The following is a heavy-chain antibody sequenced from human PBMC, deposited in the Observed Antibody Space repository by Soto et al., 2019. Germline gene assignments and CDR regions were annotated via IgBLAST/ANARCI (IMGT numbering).Heavy chain of an antibody. CDR1: GFTFSSYG. CDR2: IWYDGSNK. Sequence: ESGGGVVQPGRSLRLSCAASGFTFSSYGMHWVRQAPGKGLEWVAVIWYDGSNKYYADSVKGRFTISRDNSKNTLYLQMNSLRAEDTAVYYCARDAGATSYNWFDPWGQGTLVTVSS. CDR3: ARDAGATSYNWFDP. D-gene: IGHD1-26*01. V-gene: IGHV3-33*01. J-gene: IGHJ5*02.